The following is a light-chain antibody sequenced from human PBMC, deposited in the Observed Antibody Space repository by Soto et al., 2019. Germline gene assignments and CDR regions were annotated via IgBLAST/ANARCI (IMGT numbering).Light chain of an antibody. V-gene: IGLV2-23*01. Sequence: QSVLTQSPSVSGSPGQSITISCTGSISDVGSSGPVSWYQHHPGQVPKLIIYEGSRRPSGVSSRFSGSKTGNTASLTITGLQAEDEANYYCCSYVVARTYVFGTGTKVTVL. CDR1: ISDVGSSGP. CDR3: CSYVVARTYV. J-gene: IGLJ1*01. CDR2: EGS.